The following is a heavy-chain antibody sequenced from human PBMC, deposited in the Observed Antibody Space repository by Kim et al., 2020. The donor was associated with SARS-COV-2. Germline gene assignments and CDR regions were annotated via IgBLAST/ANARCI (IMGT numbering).Heavy chain of an antibody. CDR2: ISYDGSNK. V-gene: IGHV3-30-3*01. CDR3: ARDKVVPAATTLNTYYYYYGMDV. CDR1: GFTFSSYA. Sequence: GGSLRLSCAASGFTFSSYAMHWVRQAPGKGLEWVAVISYDGSNKYYADSVKGRFTISRDNSKNTLYLQMNSLRAEDTAVYYCARDKVVPAATTLNTYYYYYGMDVWGPGTTVTVSS. D-gene: IGHD2-2*01. J-gene: IGHJ6*02.